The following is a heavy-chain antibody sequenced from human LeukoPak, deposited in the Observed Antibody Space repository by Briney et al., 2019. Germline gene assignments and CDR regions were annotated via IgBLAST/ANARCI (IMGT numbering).Heavy chain of an antibody. CDR3: ARLVTMVRGVTN. D-gene: IGHD3-10*01. CDR2: VYYSGST. Sequence: PSETLSLTCTVSGGSISSYYWGWIRQPPGKGLEWIGYVYYSGSTNYNPSLKSRVTISVDTSKNQFSLKLSSVTAADTAVYYCARLVTMVRGVTNWGQGTLVTVSS. J-gene: IGHJ4*02. CDR1: GGSISSYY. V-gene: IGHV4-59*08.